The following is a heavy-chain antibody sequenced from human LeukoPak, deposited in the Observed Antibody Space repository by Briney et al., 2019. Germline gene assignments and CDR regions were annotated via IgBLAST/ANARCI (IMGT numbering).Heavy chain of an antibody. Sequence: GGSLRLSCAASGFTFSDYYMSWIRQAPGKGLEWVSYISSSGSTIYYADSVKGRFTISRDNSKNTLYLQMNSLRAEDTAVYYCARDRGSSTYYDILTGTDYWGQGTLVTVSS. D-gene: IGHD3-9*01. CDR2: ISSSGSTI. CDR1: GFTFSDYY. J-gene: IGHJ4*02. CDR3: ARDRGSSTYYDILTGTDY. V-gene: IGHV3-11*04.